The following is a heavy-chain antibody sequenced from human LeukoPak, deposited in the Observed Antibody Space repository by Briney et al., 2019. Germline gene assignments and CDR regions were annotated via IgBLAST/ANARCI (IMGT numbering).Heavy chain of an antibody. CDR3: AKDSFPSGFYISYFDY. V-gene: IGHV3-30*04. D-gene: IGHD3-22*01. J-gene: IGHJ4*02. CDR1: GFTFSSYA. CDR2: ISYDGSNK. Sequence: GGSLRLSCAASGFTFSSYAMHWVRQAPGKGLEWVAVISYDGSNKYYADSVKGRFTISRDNSKNTLFLQMNSLRAEDTAMYFCAKDSFPSGFYISYFDYWGQGTLVTVSS.